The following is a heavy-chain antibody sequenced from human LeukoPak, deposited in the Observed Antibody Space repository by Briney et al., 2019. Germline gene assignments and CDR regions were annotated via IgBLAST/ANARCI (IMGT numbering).Heavy chain of an antibody. Sequence: PSETLSLTCIASGGSISSSSYYWGWIRQPPGKGLEWIGTIYYTGSTYYNPSLRGRVTVSIDTSMNQFSLRVNSVTAADTAIYYCARRTHSSSLTYWGQGALVTVSS. CDR2: IYYTGST. CDR3: ARRTHSSSLTY. J-gene: IGHJ4*02. D-gene: IGHD6-13*01. CDR1: GGSISSSSYY. V-gene: IGHV4-39*01.